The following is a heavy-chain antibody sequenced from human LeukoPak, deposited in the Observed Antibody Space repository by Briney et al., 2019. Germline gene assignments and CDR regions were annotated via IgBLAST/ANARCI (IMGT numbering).Heavy chain of an antibody. CDR1: GFTFSSYG. V-gene: IGHV3-30*03. J-gene: IGHJ3*02. Sequence: GGSLRLSCAASGFTFSSYGMHWVRQAPGKGLEWVAVISYDGSNKYYADSVKGRFTISRDNSKNTLHLQMNSLRAEDTAVYYCARNQDYGVYNSVGAFDIWGQGTMVTVSS. CDR2: ISYDGSNK. CDR3: ARNQDYGVYNSVGAFDI. D-gene: IGHD4-17*01.